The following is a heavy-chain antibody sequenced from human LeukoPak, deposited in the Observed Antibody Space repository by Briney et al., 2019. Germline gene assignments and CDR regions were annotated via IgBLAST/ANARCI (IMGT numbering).Heavy chain of an antibody. CDR1: GYSFVLYG. CDR3: ARDEDYGISVNVDY. D-gene: IGHD4-17*01. V-gene: IGHV1-18*01. Sequence: ASVKVSCKASGYSFVLYGISWVRQAPGQGPEWMGWISTYNGNTKYAQKFQGRVTMTTDTSTSTAYMELRSLRSDDTAVYYCARDEDYGISVNVDYWGQGTLVTVSS. CDR2: ISTYNGNT. J-gene: IGHJ4*02.